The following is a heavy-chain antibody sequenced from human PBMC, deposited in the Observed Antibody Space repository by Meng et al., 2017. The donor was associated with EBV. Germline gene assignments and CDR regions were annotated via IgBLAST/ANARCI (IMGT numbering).Heavy chain of an antibody. J-gene: IGHJ4*02. D-gene: IGHD4-17*01. CDR2: IIPIFGTA. CDR3: ARNRGNGDYYFDY. Sequence: QVQLGQSGAEVKKPGSSVKVSCKASGGTFSSYAISWVRQAPGQGLEWMGGIIPIFGTANYAQKFQGRVTITADESTSTAYMELNSLRAEDTAVYYCARNRGNGDYYFDYWGQGTLVTVSS. CDR1: GGTFSSYA. V-gene: IGHV1-69*01.